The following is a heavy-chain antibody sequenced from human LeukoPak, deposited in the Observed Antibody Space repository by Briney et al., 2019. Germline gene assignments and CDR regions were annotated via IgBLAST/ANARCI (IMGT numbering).Heavy chain of an antibody. D-gene: IGHD2-15*01. CDR3: ARDRETYSNNWFDP. J-gene: IGHJ5*02. CDR1: GFTFSSYW. Sequence: GGSLRLSCAASGFTFSSYWMSWVRLAPGKGLEWVANIKQDGSEKYYVDSVKGRFTISRDNAKNSLYLQMNSLRAEDTAVYYCARDRETYSNNWFDPWGQGTLVTVSS. V-gene: IGHV3-7*01. CDR2: IKQDGSEK.